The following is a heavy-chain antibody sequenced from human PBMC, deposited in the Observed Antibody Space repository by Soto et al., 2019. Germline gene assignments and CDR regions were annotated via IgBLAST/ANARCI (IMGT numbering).Heavy chain of an antibody. Sequence: ASVKVSCKTSGYTFTSYGISCVRHTPGQGLEWMGWIDPDDGETIYAQKFQGRVTMTEDTSTDTAYMELSSLRSEDTAVYYCATFSYGSGRPPYYYYGMDVWGQGTTVTVSS. V-gene: IGHV1-18*01. D-gene: IGHD3-10*01. CDR3: ATFSYGSGRPPYYYYGMDV. J-gene: IGHJ6*02. CDR2: IDPDDGET. CDR1: GYTFTSYG.